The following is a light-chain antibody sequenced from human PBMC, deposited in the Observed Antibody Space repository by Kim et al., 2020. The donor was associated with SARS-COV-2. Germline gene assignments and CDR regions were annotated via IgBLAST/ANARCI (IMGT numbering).Light chain of an antibody. Sequence: LTSSGTHRRGRIGSIYAPWYQQRPRSAPATVIYEDNQRPSGVPAPFSGSIDSSSNSASLTTSGLKTEDEADYYCQSYDSSNHVVFGGGTQLTVL. J-gene: IGLJ2*01. CDR3: QSYDSSNHVV. CDR1: RGRIGSIY. CDR2: EDN. V-gene: IGLV6-57*03.